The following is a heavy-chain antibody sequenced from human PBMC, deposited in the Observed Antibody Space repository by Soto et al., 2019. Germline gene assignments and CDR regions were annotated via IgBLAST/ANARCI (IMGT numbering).Heavy chain of an antibody. Sequence: GESLKISCKGSGYSFTSYWIGWVRQMPGKGLEWMGIIYPGDSDIRYSPSFQGQVTISADKSISTAYLQWSSVKASDTAMYYCARLLFYFDSSGYGFDIWGPGTMVTVSS. V-gene: IGHV5-51*01. CDR3: ARLLFYFDSSGYGFDI. D-gene: IGHD3-22*01. CDR1: GYSFTSYW. J-gene: IGHJ3*02. CDR2: IYPGDSDI.